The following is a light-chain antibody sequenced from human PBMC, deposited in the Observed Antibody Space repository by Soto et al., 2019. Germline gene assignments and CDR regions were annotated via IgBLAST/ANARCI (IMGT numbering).Light chain of an antibody. CDR2: DVT. CDR1: SSDIGGHNH. Sequence: QSVLTQPASGSGSPGQSITISCTGTSSDIGGHNHVSWYQQHPGKTPKLMIYDVTKRPSGVSNRFSGSKSGNTASLTISGLQAEDEADYYCSSYTNTSIWVFGGGTKLTVL. V-gene: IGLV2-14*03. J-gene: IGLJ3*02. CDR3: SSYTNTSIWV.